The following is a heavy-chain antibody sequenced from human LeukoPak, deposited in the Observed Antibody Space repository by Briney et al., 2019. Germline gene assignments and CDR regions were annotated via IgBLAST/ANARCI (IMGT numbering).Heavy chain of an antibody. CDR2: IKQDGSEK. CDR1: GFTFSSYW. Sequence: GGSLRLSCAASGFTFSSYWMSWVRQAPGKGLEWVANIKQDGSEKYYVDSVKGRFTISRDNAKNSLYLQMNSLRAEGTAVYYCARDPYSSSWYDATLFDYWGQGTLVTVSS. D-gene: IGHD6-13*01. J-gene: IGHJ4*02. V-gene: IGHV3-7*04. CDR3: ARDPYSSSWYDATLFDY.